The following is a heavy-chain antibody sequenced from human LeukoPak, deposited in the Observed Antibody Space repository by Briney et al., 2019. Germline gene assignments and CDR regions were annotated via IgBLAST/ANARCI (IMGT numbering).Heavy chain of an antibody. CDR1: GFSFSGYA. D-gene: IGHD2-21*01. CDR2: ISGSGGTI. J-gene: IGHJ4*02. CDR3: AKVLGSRIAVSDPFDY. Sequence: GGSLRLSCAASGFSFSGYALNWVRQAPGKGLEWVSAISGSGGTIFYADSVKGRFTIPRDHSKNTLFLQMNSLRAEDTAVYYCAKVLGSRIAVSDPFDYWGQGTLVTVSS. V-gene: IGHV3-23*01.